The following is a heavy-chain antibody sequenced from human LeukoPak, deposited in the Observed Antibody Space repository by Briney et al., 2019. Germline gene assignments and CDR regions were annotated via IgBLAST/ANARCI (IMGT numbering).Heavy chain of an antibody. Sequence: GGSLRLSCAASGFTFSSYEMNWVRQAPGKGLEWVSGISWNGDSTGYADSVKGRFTISRDSAQNSVHLQMNSLRPEDTAFYYCSNSRPDSYIDSWGQGTLVTVST. CDR1: GFTFSSYE. D-gene: IGHD1-14*01. CDR3: SNSRPDSYIDS. CDR2: ISWNGDST. V-gene: IGHV3-20*04. J-gene: IGHJ4*02.